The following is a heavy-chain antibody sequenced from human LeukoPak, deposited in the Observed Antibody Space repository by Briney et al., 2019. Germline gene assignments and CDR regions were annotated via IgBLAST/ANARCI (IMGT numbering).Heavy chain of an antibody. CDR3: ASGYSYGYYFDY. D-gene: IGHD5-18*01. V-gene: IGHV4-59*08. J-gene: IGHJ4*02. CDR2: IYYSGST. Sequence: PSETLSLTCAVYGGSFSGYYWSWIRQPPGKGLEWIGYIYYSGSTNYNPSLKSRVTISVDTSKNQFSLKLSSVTAADTAVYYCASGYSYGYYFDYWGQGTLVTVSS. CDR1: GGSFSGYY.